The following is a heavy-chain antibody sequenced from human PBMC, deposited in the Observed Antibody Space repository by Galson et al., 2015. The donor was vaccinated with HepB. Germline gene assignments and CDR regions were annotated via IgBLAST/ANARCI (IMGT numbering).Heavy chain of an antibody. V-gene: IGHV1-24*01. CDR2: FDPEDGET. CDR1: GYTLTELS. D-gene: IGHD6-19*01. CDR3: ATDGSSRGSGWPYYFDY. J-gene: IGHJ4*02. Sequence: SVKVSCKVSGYTLTELSMHWVRQAPGKGLEWTGGFDPEDGETIYAQKFQGRVTMTEDTSTDTAYMELSSLRSEDTAVYYCATDGSSRGSGWPYYFDYWGQGTLVTVSS.